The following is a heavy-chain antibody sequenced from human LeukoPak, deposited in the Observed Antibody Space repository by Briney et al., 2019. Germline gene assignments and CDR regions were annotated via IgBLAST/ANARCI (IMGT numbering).Heavy chain of an antibody. CDR2: IWYDGSNK. D-gene: IGHD4-17*01. J-gene: IGHJ4*02. Sequence: GRSLRLSCAASGFTFSSYGMHWVRQAPGKGLEWVAVIWYDGSNKYYVDSVKGRFTISRDNSKNTLYLQMNSLRAEDTAVYYCAREDYGDYLGGFDYWGQGTLVTVSS. CDR3: AREDYGDYLGGFDY. CDR1: GFTFSSYG. V-gene: IGHV3-33*01.